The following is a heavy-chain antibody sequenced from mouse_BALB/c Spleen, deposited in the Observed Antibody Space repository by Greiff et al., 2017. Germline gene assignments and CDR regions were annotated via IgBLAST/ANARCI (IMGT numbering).Heavy chain of an antibody. CDR2: IDPANGNT. D-gene: IGHD2-4*01. V-gene: IGHV14-3*02. CDR3: ARSYDYDGSFAY. CDR1: GFNIKDTY. Sequence: EVQLQQSGAELVKPGASVKLSCTASGFNIKDTYMHWVKQRPEQGLEWIGRIDPANGNTKYDPKFQGKATITADTSSNTAYLQLSSLTSEDTAVYYCARSYDYDGSFAYWGQGTLVTVSA. J-gene: IGHJ3*01.